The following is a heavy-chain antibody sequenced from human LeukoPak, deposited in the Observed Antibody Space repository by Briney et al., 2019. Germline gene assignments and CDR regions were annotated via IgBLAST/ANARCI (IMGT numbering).Heavy chain of an antibody. J-gene: IGHJ4*02. CDR1: GYTFTGYY. V-gene: IGHV1-2*04. D-gene: IGHD6-19*01. Sequence: ASVKVSCKASGYTFTGYYMHWVRQAPGQGLEWMGWINPNSGGTNYAQKFQGWATMTRDTSISTAYMELSRLRSDDTAVYYCARDPFAVAGTYYDYWGQGTLVTVSS. CDR2: INPNSGGT. CDR3: ARDPFAVAGTYYDY.